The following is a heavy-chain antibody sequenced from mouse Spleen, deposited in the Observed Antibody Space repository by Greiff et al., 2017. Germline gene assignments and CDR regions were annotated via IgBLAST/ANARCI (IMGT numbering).Heavy chain of an antibody. CDR3: ARDPIYGSSYEFAY. CDR1: GFNIKNTY. CDR2: IDPANGNT. V-gene: IGHV14-3*01. J-gene: IGHJ3*01. Sequence: VHVKQSVAELVRPGASVKLSCTASGFNIKNTYMHWVKQRPEQGLEWIGRIDPANGNTKYAPKFQGKATITADTSSNTAYLQLSSLTSEDTAIYYCARDPIYGSSYEFAYWGQGTLVTVSA. D-gene: IGHD1-1*01.